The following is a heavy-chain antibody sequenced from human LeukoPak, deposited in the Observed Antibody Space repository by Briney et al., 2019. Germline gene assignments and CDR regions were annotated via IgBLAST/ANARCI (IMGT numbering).Heavy chain of an antibody. D-gene: IGHD6-25*01. CDR2: ISPHNDNT. CDR1: GYIFSKFG. V-gene: IGHV1-18*03. CDR3: AREPSGLLFDY. Sequence: ASVKVSCKASGYIFSKFGISWVRQTPGQGLEWMGWISPHNDNTNYAQKFQGRVTLTTDTSTDTAYMELRNLRFDDMGVYYCAREPSGLLFDYWGQGTLVTVSS. J-gene: IGHJ4*02.